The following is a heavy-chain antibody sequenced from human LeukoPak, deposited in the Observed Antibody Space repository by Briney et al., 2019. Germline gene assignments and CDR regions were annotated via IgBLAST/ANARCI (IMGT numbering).Heavy chain of an antibody. J-gene: IGHJ4*02. CDR2: IYPGDSDT. CDR3: AGLVYSSGWYIVY. CDR1: GYSFSSNW. D-gene: IGHD6-19*01. V-gene: IGHV5-51*01. Sequence: GESLKISCKGSGYSFSSNWIGWVRQMPGKGLEWMGIIYPGDSDTRYSPSFQGQVTISADKSISTAYLQWSSLKASDTAMYYCAGLVYSSGWYIVYWGQGTLVTVSS.